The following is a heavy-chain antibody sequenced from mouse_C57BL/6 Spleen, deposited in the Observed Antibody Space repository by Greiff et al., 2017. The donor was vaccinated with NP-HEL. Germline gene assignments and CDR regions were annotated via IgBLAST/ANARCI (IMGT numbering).Heavy chain of an antibody. CDR3: ARRDSSGYDYAMDY. CDR1: GFTFTDYY. D-gene: IGHD3-2*02. Sequence: EVQLQQSGPVLVKPGPSVKISCKASGFTFTDYYMHWVKQSHGKSLEWIGLVYPYNGGTSYNQKFKGKATLTVDTSSSTAYMELNRLTSEDSAVYYFARRDSSGYDYAMDYWGQGTSVTVSS. J-gene: IGHJ4*01. V-gene: IGHV1-36*01. CDR2: VYPYNGGT.